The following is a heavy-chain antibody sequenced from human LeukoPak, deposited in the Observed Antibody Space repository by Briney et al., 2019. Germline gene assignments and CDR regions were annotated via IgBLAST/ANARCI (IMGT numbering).Heavy chain of an antibody. CDR1: GGSTSSDY. D-gene: IGHD6-13*01. J-gene: IGHJ6*02. CDR3: ARGRRSSSWYYYYGMDV. Sequence: SETLSLTCTVSGGSTSSDYWSWIRQSPGKGLEWVGYVYNSGDTGKNPSLKSRVAILLDTSKNQCSLKLTSVSAADTAVYYCARGRRSSSWYYYYGMDVWGQGTTVTVSS. V-gene: IGHV4-59*08. CDR2: VYNSGDT.